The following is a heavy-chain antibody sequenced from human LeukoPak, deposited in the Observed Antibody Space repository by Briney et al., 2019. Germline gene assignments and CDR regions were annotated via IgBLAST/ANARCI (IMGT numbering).Heavy chain of an antibody. CDR2: ISAYNGNT. CDR3: ARVLRMTTVTPRWFDP. J-gene: IGHJ5*02. CDR1: GYTFTSYG. Sequence: ASVKVSCKASGYTFTSYGISWVRQAPGQGLEWMGWISAYNGNTNYAQKLQGRVTMTTDTSTSTAYMELRSLRSDDTAVYYCARVLRMTTVTPRWFDPWGQGTLVTVSS. V-gene: IGHV1-18*01. D-gene: IGHD4-11*01.